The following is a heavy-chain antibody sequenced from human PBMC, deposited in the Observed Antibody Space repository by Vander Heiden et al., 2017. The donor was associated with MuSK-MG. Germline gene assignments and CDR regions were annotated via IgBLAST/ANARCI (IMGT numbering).Heavy chain of an antibody. CDR3: GKMCTRRVVVPSFDY. J-gene: IGHJ4*02. D-gene: IGHD3-22*01. Sequence: EVQLVESGGGLVQPGGSLRLSRAASGFTFSSYAMSWVRQAPGKGLEWVSAISGSGGSTYYADSGKCRFTISRDNSKNTLYMQMNRLRAEETAVYYCGKMCTRRVVVPSFDYWGQGTLVTVSS. V-gene: IGHV3-23*04. CDR2: ISGSGGST. CDR1: GFTFSSYA.